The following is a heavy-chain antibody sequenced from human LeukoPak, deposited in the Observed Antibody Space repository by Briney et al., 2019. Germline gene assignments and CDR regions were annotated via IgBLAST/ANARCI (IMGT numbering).Heavy chain of an antibody. CDR1: GLTFSNYA. CDR3: AKEQTVDDSSGYCGVFEI. Sequence: GGSLRLFCAASGLTFSNYAMNWVRQAPGKGLDWVSAVSNTGTVTYYADSVKGRFTTSRDNPKNTLYLQMNSLRAEDTAVYYCAKEQTVDDSSGYCGVFEIWGQGTVVTVSS. CDR2: VSNTGTVT. D-gene: IGHD3-22*01. J-gene: IGHJ3*02. V-gene: IGHV3-23*01.